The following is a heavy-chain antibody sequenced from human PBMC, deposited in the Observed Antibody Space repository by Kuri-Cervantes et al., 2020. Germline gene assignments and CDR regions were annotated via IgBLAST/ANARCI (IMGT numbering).Heavy chain of an antibody. D-gene: IGHD5-12*01. CDR3: ARTREFSGYDNQHYYYMDV. CDR2: IYHSGST. CDR1: GFPISSGYY. Sequence: LGLSRPVPGFPISSGYYWGWIRQPPGKGLEWIGSIYHSGSTYYNPSLKSRVTISVDTSKNQFSLKLSSVTAADTAVYYCARTREFSGYDNQHYYYMDVWGKGTTVTVSS. J-gene: IGHJ6*03. V-gene: IGHV4-38-2*01.